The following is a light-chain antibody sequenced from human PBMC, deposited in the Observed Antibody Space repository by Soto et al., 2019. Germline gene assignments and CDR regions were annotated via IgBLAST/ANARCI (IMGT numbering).Light chain of an antibody. CDR2: AAS. Sequence: DIQMTQSPSSLSASVGDRVTITCRASQSVSRFLNWYQQKPGKARKLLIYAASSLQSGVPSRFSGSGSGTDFTLTISSLQPEDFATYYCQQSYRARTFGQGTKVEIK. CDR1: QSVSRF. CDR3: QQSYRART. V-gene: IGKV1-39*01. J-gene: IGKJ1*01.